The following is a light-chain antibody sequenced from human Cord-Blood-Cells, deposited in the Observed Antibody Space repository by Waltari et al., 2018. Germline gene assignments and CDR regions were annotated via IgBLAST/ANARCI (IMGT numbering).Light chain of an antibody. CDR3: CSYAGSSTVV. CDR1: SSDVGSYTL. J-gene: IGLJ2*01. CDR2: EGS. Sequence: QSALTQPASVSGSPGQSITISCTGTSSDVGSYTLVSWYQQHPGKAPNLMIYEGSKRPSGVSNRFSGSKSGNTASLTISGLQAEDEADYYCCSYAGSSTVVFGGGTKLTVL. V-gene: IGLV2-23*01.